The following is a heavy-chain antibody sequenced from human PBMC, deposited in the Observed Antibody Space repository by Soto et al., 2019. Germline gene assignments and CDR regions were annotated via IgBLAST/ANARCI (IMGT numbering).Heavy chain of an antibody. J-gene: IGHJ4*02. V-gene: IGHV5-51*01. Sequence: GESLKISCKGSGYSFTSYWIGWVRQMPGKDLEWVGIIYPGDSDTRYSPSFQGQVTISADKSNSHAYLHWISLKASDTAMYYCARGRHVVVPAATNWRGDYFDYWGQGTLVTVSS. CDR2: IYPGDSDT. D-gene: IGHD2-2*01. CDR1: GYSFTSYW. CDR3: ARGRHVVVPAATNWRGDYFDY.